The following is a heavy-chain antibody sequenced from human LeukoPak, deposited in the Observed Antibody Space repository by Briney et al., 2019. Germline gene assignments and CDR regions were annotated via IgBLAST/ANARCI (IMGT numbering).Heavy chain of an antibody. V-gene: IGHV4-59*01. Sequence: SETLSLTCTVSGGSISSYYWSWLRQPPGKGLEGIGYIYYSGSTNYNPSLKSRGTISVDTSKTQFSLKLSSVTAADTAVYYCARDFVLRNYYYGMDVWGQGTTVTVSS. CDR3: ARDFVLRNYYYGMDV. CDR2: IYYSGST. CDR1: GGSISSYY. D-gene: IGHD1-14*01. J-gene: IGHJ6*02.